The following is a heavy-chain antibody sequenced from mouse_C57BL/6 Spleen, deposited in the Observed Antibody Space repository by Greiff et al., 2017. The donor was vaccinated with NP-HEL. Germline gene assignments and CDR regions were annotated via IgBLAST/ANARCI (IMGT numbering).Heavy chain of an antibody. CDR3: ARVRYFDV. CDR2: IYPGDGDT. V-gene: IGHV1-82*01. Sequence: VQLQQSGPELVKPGASVKISCKASGYAFSSSWMNWVKQRPGKGLEWIGRIYPGDGDTNYNGKFKGKATLTADKSSSTAYMQLSSLTSEDSAVYFCARVRYFDVWGTGTTVTVSS. J-gene: IGHJ1*03. CDR1: GYAFSSSW.